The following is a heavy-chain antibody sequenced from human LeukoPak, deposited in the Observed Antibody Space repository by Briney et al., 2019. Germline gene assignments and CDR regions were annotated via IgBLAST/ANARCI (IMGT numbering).Heavy chain of an antibody. CDR2: ISGSGGST. Sequence: GGSLRLSCAASGFTFDDYAMPWVRQAPGKGLEWVSAISGSGGSTYYADSVKGRFAISRDNSKNTLYLQMNSLRAEDTAVYYCAKAQYYGSGRNNWFDPWGQGTLVTVSS. CDR1: GFTFDDYA. CDR3: AKAQYYGSGRNNWFDP. V-gene: IGHV3-23*01. D-gene: IGHD3-10*01. J-gene: IGHJ5*02.